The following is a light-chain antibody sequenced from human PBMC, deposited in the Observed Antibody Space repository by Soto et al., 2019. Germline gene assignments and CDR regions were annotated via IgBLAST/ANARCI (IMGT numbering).Light chain of an antibody. CDR2: AAS. J-gene: IGKJ5*01. CDR1: QSVNRN. V-gene: IGKV3-15*01. Sequence: EIVIAQTPVTLSVSPGESATLSCRATQSVNRNVAWYQQKPGQPPRLLIYAASTRAVGLPARFSGSGSGTAFTLTISRLEPEDFAVYYCQQYGSSPFTFGQGTRLEIK. CDR3: QQYGSSPFT.